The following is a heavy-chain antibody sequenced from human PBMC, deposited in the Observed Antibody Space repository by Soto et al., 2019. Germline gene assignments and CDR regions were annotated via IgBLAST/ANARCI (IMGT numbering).Heavy chain of an antibody. D-gene: IGHD2-21*02. CDR3: ARGLTSFSNPYYFDY. V-gene: IGHV5-51*01. Sequence: GESLKISCQGFGYSFTSYWIGWVRQMPGKGLEYMGIIYPGDYDTRYSPSFRGQVSISVDNSISTAYLQWSSLKASDTAIYYCARGLTSFSNPYYFDYWGQGTLVTISS. J-gene: IGHJ4*02. CDR1: GYSFTSYW. CDR2: IYPGDYDT.